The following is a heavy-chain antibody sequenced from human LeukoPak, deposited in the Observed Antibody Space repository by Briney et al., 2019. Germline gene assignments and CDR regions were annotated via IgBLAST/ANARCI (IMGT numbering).Heavy chain of an antibody. D-gene: IGHD3-22*01. CDR1: GFTFSNRW. CDR2: ISSSGSTI. V-gene: IGHV3-48*03. CDR3: ARYSNYYDSSGYRTNYFDY. Sequence: GGSLRLSCEGSGFTFSNRWMNWVRQAPGKGLEWVSYISSSGSTIYYADSVKGRFTISRDNAKNSLYLQMNSLRAEDTAVYYCARYSNYYDSSGYRTNYFDYWGQGTLVTVSS. J-gene: IGHJ4*02.